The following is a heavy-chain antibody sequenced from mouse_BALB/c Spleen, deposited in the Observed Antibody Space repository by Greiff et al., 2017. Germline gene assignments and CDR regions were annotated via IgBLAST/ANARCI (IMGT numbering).Heavy chain of an antibody. V-gene: IGHV1S81*02. CDR2: INPSNGRT. D-gene: IGHD2-14*01. CDR3: ARKAYRYDEGYAMDY. Sequence: QVQLQQPGAELVKPGASVKLSCKASGYTFTSYWMHWVKQRPGQGLEWIGEINPSNGRTNYNEKFKSKATLTVDKSSSTAYMQLSSLTSEDSAVYYCARKAYRYDEGYAMDYGGQGTSVTVSA. CDR1: GYTFTSYW. J-gene: IGHJ4*01.